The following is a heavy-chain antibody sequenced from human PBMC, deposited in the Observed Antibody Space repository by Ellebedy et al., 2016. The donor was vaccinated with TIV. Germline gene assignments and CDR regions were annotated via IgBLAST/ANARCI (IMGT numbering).Heavy chain of an antibody. Sequence: ASVKVSCKAPGYTFTSYYMHWVRQAPGQGLEWMGIINPSGGSTSYAQKFQGRVTMTRDTSTSTVYMELSSLRSEDTAVYYCASSSSSWYALLYYYYGMDVWGQGTTVTVSS. J-gene: IGHJ6*02. CDR3: ASSSSSWYALLYYYYGMDV. CDR2: INPSGGST. D-gene: IGHD6-13*01. CDR1: GYTFTSYY. V-gene: IGHV1-46*01.